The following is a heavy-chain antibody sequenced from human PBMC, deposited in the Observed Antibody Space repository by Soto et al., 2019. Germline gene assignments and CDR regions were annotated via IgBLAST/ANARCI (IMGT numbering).Heavy chain of an antibody. J-gene: IGHJ6*02. CDR2: ISYDGSSK. V-gene: IGHV3-30-3*01. CDR3: ARDPVPAFPYYYGMDV. D-gene: IGHD2-2*01. Sequence: QVQLVESGGGVVQPGRSLRLSCAASGFTFSSYAMHWVRQAPGKGLEWVAVISYDGSSKYYADSVKGRFTISRDNSKNTLYLQMNSLRAEDTAVYYCARDPVPAFPYYYGMDVWGQGTTVTVSS. CDR1: GFTFSSYA.